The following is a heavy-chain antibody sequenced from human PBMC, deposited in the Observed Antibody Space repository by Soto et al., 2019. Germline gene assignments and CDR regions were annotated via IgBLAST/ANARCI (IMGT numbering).Heavy chain of an antibody. CDR2: IYYSGST. D-gene: IGHD3-3*01. J-gene: IGHJ4*02. CDR3: ARMKSFGVRSFDY. V-gene: IGHV4-59*01. CDR1: GGSISSYY. Sequence: PSETLSLTCTVSGGSISSYYWSWIRQPPGKGLEWIGYIYYSGSTNYNPSLKSRVTISVDTSKNQFSLKLSSVTAADTAVYYCARMKSFGVRSFDYWGQGTLVTV.